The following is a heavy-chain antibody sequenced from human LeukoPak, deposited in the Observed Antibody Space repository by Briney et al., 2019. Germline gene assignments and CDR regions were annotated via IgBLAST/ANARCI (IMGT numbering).Heavy chain of an antibody. CDR1: GDTFITYA. CDR3: ARGSRGAASTYYYYYMDV. CDR2: VIPIFNTT. Sequence: ASVKVSCKASGDTFITYAFSWVRQAPGQGLEWIGGVIPIFNTTNYAQNFQGRVTITADKSTSTVYVDLSSLRSEDTAVYYCARGSRGAASTYYYYYMDVWGKGTTVTVSS. V-gene: IGHV1-69*06. D-gene: IGHD4/OR15-4a*01. J-gene: IGHJ6*03.